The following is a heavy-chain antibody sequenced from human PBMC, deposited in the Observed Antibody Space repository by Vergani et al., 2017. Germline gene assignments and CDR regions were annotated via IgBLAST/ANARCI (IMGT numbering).Heavy chain of an antibody. D-gene: IGHD3-3*01. J-gene: IGHJ4*02. Sequence: QVQLVQSGAEVKKPGSSVKVSCKASGYTFTSYGISWVRQAPGQGLEWMGWISAYNGNTNYAQKLQGRVTMTTDTSTSTAYMELRSLRSDDTAVYYCARDLAIFGVDEDFDYWGQGTLVTVSS. CDR3: ARDLAIFGVDEDFDY. CDR2: ISAYNGNT. CDR1: GYTFTSYG. V-gene: IGHV1-18*01.